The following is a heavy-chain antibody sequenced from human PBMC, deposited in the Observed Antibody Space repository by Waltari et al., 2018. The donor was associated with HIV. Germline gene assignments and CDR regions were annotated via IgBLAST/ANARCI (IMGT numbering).Heavy chain of an antibody. D-gene: IGHD6-25*01. Sequence: DVQVVVSGGGLVKPGGSLRVSCASFKANVDIVWLPWVRQAPGKGLQWVGRIKSKRDGGATDYAASVKGRFVISRDDSQNTLYLQMNSLKIEDTAMYYCTTGGYPTEAFDIWGQGTMVTVSS. CDR3: TTGGYPTEAFDI. V-gene: IGHV3-15*01. CDR1: KANVDIVW. J-gene: IGHJ3*02. CDR2: IKSKRDGGAT.